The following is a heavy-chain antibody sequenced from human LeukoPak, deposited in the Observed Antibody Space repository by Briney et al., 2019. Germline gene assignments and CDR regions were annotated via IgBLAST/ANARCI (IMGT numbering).Heavy chain of an antibody. V-gene: IGHV1-18*01. CDR1: GYTFTNYG. CDR2: ISAYNGNT. D-gene: IGHD7-27*01. J-gene: IGHJ4*02. Sequence: ASVKVSCKASGYTFTNYGISWVRQARGQGLEGMGCISAYNGNTNYAQKIQGRVTMTTNTSTSTAYMELRSLRSDDTAVYYCARDQTWAKLFDYWGQGTLVTVSS. CDR3: ARDQTWAKLFDY.